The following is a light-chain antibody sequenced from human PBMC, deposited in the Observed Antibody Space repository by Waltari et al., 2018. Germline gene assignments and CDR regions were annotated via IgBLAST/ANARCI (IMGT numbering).Light chain of an antibody. V-gene: IGKV3-11*01. CDR2: DAS. CDR3: QQRSNWPPKT. J-gene: IGKJ2*01. CDR1: QSVSSY. Sequence: EIVLTQSPATLSLSPGERATLSCRASQSVSSYLAWYQQKPGQAPRLLIYDASNRATGIPARFSGSGSVTDFTLTISSLEPEDCAVYYCQQRSNWPPKTFGQGTKLEIK.